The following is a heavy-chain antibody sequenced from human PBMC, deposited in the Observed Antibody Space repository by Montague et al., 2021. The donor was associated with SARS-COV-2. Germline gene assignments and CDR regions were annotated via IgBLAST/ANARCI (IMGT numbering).Heavy chain of an antibody. J-gene: IGHJ4*02. CDR3: PRHPLGYCSSTSCYVG. D-gene: IGHD2-2*01. V-gene: IGHV4-39*01. CDR2: IYYSGST. CDR1: GGSISSSSYY. Sequence: SETLSLTCTVSGGSISSSSYYWGWIRQPPGKGLEWIGSIYYSGSTYYNPSLKSRVTISIDTSKNQFSLKLSPVTAADTAVYYCPRHPLGYCSSTSCYVGWGQGTLVTVSS.